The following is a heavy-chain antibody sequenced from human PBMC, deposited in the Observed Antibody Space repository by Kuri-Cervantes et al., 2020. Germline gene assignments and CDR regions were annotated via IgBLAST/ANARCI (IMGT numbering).Heavy chain of an antibody. J-gene: IGHJ5*02. CDR1: CGSFSGYY. D-gene: IGHD2-15*01. CDR3: ARSGTQGYCSGGSCYVSGWFDP. CDR2: INHSGST. Sequence: SQTLSLTCAVYCGSFSGYYWSWIRQPPGKGLEWIGEINHSGSTNYNPSLKSRVTISVDTSKNQFSLKLSSVTAADTAVYYCARSGTQGYCSGGSCYVSGWFDPWGQGTLVTVSS. V-gene: IGHV4-34*01.